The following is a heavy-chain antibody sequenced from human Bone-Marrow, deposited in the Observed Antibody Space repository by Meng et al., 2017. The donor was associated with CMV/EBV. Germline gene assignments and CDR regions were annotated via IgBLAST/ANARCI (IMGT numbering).Heavy chain of an antibody. D-gene: IGHD5-18*01. CDR3: ARDSGYSYGRSHHNWFDP. CDR1: TVTSYY. J-gene: IGHJ5*02. V-gene: IGHV1-46*01. CDR2: INPSGGST. Sequence: TVTSYYMHWVRQATGQGLEWMGIINPSGGSTSYAQKFQGRVTMTRDTSTSTVYMELSSLRSEDTAVYYCARDSGYSYGRSHHNWFDPWGQGTLVTVSS.